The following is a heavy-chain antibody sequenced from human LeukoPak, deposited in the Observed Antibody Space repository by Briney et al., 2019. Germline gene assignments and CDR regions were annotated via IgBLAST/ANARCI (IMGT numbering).Heavy chain of an antibody. CDR2: IRSDGSIK. D-gene: IGHD3-16*01. Sequence: PGGSLRLSCVASGFTFSTYGMHWVRQAPGKGLEWVTFIRSDGSIKYYADFVKGRFTISRDNSKSTLYLQMNILRAEDTAIYYCARGGRTPFDYWGQGTLVTVSP. CDR1: GFTFSTYG. V-gene: IGHV3-30*02. CDR3: ARGGRTPFDY. J-gene: IGHJ4*02.